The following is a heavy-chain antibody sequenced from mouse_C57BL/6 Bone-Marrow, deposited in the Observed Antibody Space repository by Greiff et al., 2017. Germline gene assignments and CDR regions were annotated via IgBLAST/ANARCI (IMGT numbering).Heavy chain of an antibody. CDR2: IDPSDSYT. V-gene: IGHV1-69*01. D-gene: IGHD2-1*01. CDR3: ARDWGNFYCWDFDV. CDR1: GYTFTSYW. J-gene: IGHJ1*03. Sequence: QVQLQQPGAELVKPGASVKLSCKASGYTFTSYWMHWVKQRPGQGLEWIGEIDPSDSYTNYNQKFKGKSTLTVDKSSSTAYMQLSSLTSEDSAVXYCARDWGNFYCWDFDVWGTGTTVTVSS.